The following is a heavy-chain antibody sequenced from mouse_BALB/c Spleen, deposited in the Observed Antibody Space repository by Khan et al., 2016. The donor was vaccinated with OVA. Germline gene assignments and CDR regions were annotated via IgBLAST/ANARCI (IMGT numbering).Heavy chain of an antibody. CDR2: INPTSGYT. V-gene: IGHV1-7*01. CDR1: GYTFTSYW. CDR3: ASDRIAY. J-gene: IGHJ2*01. Sequence: QVQLQQSGAELAKPGASVKMSCKASGYTFTSYWMHWVKQRPGQGLEWIGYINPTSGYTDYNEKFKDKATLSADKSSSTAYMQLSSLTSEDSAVYYCASDRIAYWGQGTPLTVSS.